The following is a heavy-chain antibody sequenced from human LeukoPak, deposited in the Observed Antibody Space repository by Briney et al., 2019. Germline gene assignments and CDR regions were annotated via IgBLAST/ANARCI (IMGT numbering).Heavy chain of an antibody. CDR1: GGSISSYY. Sequence: SETLSLTCTVSGGSISSYYWSWIRQPPGKGLELIGYIYYSGSTNYNPSLRSRVTMSVDTSKNQFSLKLSSVTAADTAVYYCARRPLRYGYYYYYYYMDVWGKGTTVTISS. CDR2: IYYSGST. D-gene: IGHD4-17*01. V-gene: IGHV4-59*12. CDR3: ARRPLRYGYYYYYYYMDV. J-gene: IGHJ6*03.